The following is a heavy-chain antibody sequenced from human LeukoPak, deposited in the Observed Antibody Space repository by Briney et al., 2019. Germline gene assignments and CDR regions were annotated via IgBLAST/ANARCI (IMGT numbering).Heavy chain of an antibody. CDR1: GYTFTSYY. J-gene: IGHJ4*02. D-gene: IGHD4-17*01. CDR2: INPSGGST. CDR3: AIEGYGDYGSRVFDY. Sequence: ASVKVSCKASGYTFTSYYMHWVRQAPGQGLEWMGIINPSGGSTSYAQKFQGRVTMTRDTSTSTVYMELSSLRSEDTAAYYCAIEGYGDYGSRVFDYWGQGTLVTVSS. V-gene: IGHV1-46*01.